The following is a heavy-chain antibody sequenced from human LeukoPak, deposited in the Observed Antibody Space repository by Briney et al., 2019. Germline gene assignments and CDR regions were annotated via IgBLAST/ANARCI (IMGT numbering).Heavy chain of an antibody. Sequence: GGSLRLSCAASGFTFSSYAMSWVRQAPGKGLEWVSSISRSGGSTNYADSVKGRFTISRDNSKNTLFLQMISLRAEDTAVYYCAKDLWGFVEVAAIFDYWGQGTLVTVSS. CDR3: AKDLWGFVEVAAIFDY. D-gene: IGHD2-15*01. CDR2: ISRSGGST. CDR1: GFTFSSYA. V-gene: IGHV3-23*01. J-gene: IGHJ4*02.